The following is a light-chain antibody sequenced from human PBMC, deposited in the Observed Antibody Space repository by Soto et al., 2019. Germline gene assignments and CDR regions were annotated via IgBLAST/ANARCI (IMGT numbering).Light chain of an antibody. J-gene: IGLJ3*02. CDR3: SSYSSTNSGV. Sequence: QSALTQSASVSGSPGQSITISCTGTSSDVGGYNYVSWYQQHPGKAPKLIIYDVSNRPSGVSTRFSGSKSGNTASLTISGLQAEYEADYSFSSYSSTNSGVFGGGTKITVL. CDR1: SSDVGGYNY. V-gene: IGLV2-14*01. CDR2: DVS.